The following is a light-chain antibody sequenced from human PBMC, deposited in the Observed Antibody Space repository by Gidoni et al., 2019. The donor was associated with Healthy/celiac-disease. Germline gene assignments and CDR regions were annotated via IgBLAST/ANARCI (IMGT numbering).Light chain of an antibody. CDR2: EGS. V-gene: IGLV2-23*03. CDR3: CSYAGSSTFL. J-gene: IGLJ1*01. Sequence: QSALTQPASVSGSPGPSITISCTGTSSDVGSYNLVSWYQQHPGKAPKLMIYEGSKRPSGVSNRFSGSKSGNTASLTISGLQAEDEADYYCCSYAGSSTFLFGTGTKVTVL. CDR1: SSDVGSYNL.